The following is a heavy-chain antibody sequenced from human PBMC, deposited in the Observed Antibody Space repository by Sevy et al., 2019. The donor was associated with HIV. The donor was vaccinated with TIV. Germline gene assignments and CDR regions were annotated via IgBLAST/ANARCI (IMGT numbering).Heavy chain of an antibody. CDR2: IYHSGST. J-gene: IGHJ3*02. CDR3: ARTLRGNFDSRASAFDI. Sequence: SETLSLTCAVSGYSIRSDDYWVWIRQPPGKGLEGIGNIYHSGSTYYNPSLKSRVTMSVDTSMNQFSLKLNSVTAADTAVCYCARTLRGNFDSRASAFDIWGQGTMVTVSS. D-gene: IGHD3-22*01. CDR1: GYSIRSDDY. V-gene: IGHV4-38-2*01.